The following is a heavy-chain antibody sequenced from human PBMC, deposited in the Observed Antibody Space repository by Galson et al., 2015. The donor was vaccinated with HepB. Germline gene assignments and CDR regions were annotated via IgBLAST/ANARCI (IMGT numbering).Heavy chain of an antibody. Sequence: CKASGYTFTGYYMHWVRQAPGQGLEWMGWINPNSGGTNYAQKFQGWVTMTRDTSISTAYMELSRLRSDDTAVYYCARSPTDTVTTYYYGMDVWGQGTTVTVSS. CDR2: INPNSGGT. J-gene: IGHJ6*02. CDR3: ARSPTDTVTTYYYGMDV. D-gene: IGHD4-17*01. V-gene: IGHV1-2*04. CDR1: GYTFTGYY.